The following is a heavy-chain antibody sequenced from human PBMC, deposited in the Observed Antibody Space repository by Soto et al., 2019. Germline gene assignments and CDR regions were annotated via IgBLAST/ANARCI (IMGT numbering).Heavy chain of an antibody. CDR2: ISYDGSNQ. Sequence: QVQLVESGGGVVQPGRSLRLSCSASGFTFSDFEMYWVRQAPGKGLDWVSFISYDGSNQYYAGSVKGRFTVSRDNSKNTLFLLRNSLRPEDTAVYVCARRTGTAPRFDYWGQGTLVTVPS. J-gene: IGHJ4*02. D-gene: IGHD1-7*01. V-gene: IGHV3-30-3*01. CDR3: ARRTGTAPRFDY. CDR1: GFTFSDFE.